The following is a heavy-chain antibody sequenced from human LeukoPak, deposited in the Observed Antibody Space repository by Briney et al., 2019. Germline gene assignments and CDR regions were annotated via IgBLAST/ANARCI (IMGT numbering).Heavy chain of an antibody. CDR3: AKVGTVYFPLDF. CDR2: ISGSGGST. J-gene: IGHJ4*02. Sequence: GGTLRLSCAASGFTFSSYGMSWVRQAPGKGLEWVSAISGSGGSTYYADSVKGRFTISRDNAKNSLYLQMNSLRAGDTAVYYCAKVGTVYFPLDFWGQGTLVTVSS. CDR1: GFTFSSYG. V-gene: IGHV3-23*01. D-gene: IGHD2/OR15-2a*01.